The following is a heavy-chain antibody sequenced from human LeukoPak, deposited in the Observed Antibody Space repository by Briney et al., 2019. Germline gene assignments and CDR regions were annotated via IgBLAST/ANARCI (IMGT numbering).Heavy chain of an antibody. J-gene: IGHJ6*02. CDR2: ISNDGTKE. D-gene: IGHD2-15*01. CDR3: ARGYGGYVLDV. V-gene: IGHV3-30*04. CDR1: GFTFSGYA. Sequence: SGGSLRLSCAASGFTFSGYAIHWVRQAPGKGLDWVAVISNDGTKEYYADSVKGRFTISRDGSKNTVFLQMNSLRAEDTAMFYCARGYGGYVLDVWGQGTTVTVSS.